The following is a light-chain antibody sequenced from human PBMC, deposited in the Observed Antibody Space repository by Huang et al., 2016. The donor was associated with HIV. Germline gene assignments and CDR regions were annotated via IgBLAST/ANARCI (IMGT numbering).Light chain of an antibody. V-gene: IGKV3-11*01. Sequence: EIVLTQSPATLSLSPGERATLSCRASQSVRNYLAWYQQKPGQAPRLLIYGASNRATGTPARFSGSGSGTDFTLTISSLEPEDFAVYYCQQRSDWPPWTFGQGTKVEIK. CDR3: QQRSDWPPWT. CDR2: GAS. CDR1: QSVRNY. J-gene: IGKJ1*01.